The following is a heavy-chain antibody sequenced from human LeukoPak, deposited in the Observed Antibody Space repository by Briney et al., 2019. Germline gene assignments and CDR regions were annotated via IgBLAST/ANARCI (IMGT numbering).Heavy chain of an antibody. CDR2: IYPSGAT. CDR3: ARHPLKAYVSDWFDP. D-gene: IGHD3-10*02. Sequence: SETLSLTCTVSGGSVSNSNYYWGWIRQPPGKGLECIGNIYPSGATYYNPSLKSRVTISIDTSKSRFSLKLSSVTAADTAVYFCARHPLKAYVSDWFDPWGQGTLVTVSS. V-gene: IGHV4-39*01. CDR1: GGSVSNSNYY. J-gene: IGHJ5*02.